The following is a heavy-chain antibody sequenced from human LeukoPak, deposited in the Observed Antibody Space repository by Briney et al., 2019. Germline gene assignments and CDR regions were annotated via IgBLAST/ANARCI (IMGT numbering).Heavy chain of an antibody. CDR1: GYTFTSYD. J-gene: IGHJ3*02. D-gene: IGHD3-10*01. Sequence: ASVKVSCKASGYTFTSYDINWVRQATGQGLEWMGWMNPNSGNTGYAQKLQGRVTMTTDTSTSTAYMELRSLRSDDTAVYYCARSGLLLWFGELPAGHHDAFDIWGQGTMVTVSS. CDR2: MNPNSGNT. V-gene: IGHV1-8*01. CDR3: ARSGLLLWFGELPAGHHDAFDI.